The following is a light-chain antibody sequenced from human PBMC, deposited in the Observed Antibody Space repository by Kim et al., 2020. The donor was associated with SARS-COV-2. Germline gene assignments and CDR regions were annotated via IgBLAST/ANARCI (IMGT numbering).Light chain of an antibody. J-gene: IGLJ2*01. CDR3: CSYAGSYTVV. CDR2: DVS. V-gene: IGLV2-11*01. CDR1: SSDVGGYNY. Sequence: GPSVTSSCTGTSSDVGGYNYVSWYQQHPGKAPKLMIYDVSRRPSGVPDRFSGSKSGNTASLTISGLQAEDEADYYCCSYAGSYTVVFGGGTKLTVL.